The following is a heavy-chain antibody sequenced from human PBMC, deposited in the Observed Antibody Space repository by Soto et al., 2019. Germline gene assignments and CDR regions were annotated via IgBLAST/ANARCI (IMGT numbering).Heavy chain of an antibody. CDR3: AKMGGGGVATPLRF. CDR1: GFSFSSYA. CDR2: IRGSGDST. Sequence: DVQLLESGGGLVQPEGSLRLSCAASGFSFSSYAMSWVRQAPGKGLEWVSAIRGSGDSTYYADSVKGRFTISRDNSKNTLYLQMYSLIAEDTAVYYCAKMGGGGVATPLRFWGQGTLVTVSS. V-gene: IGHV3-23*01. J-gene: IGHJ4*02. D-gene: IGHD3-16*01.